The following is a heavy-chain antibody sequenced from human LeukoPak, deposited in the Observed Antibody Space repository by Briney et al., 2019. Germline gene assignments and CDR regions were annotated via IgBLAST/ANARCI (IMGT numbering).Heavy chain of an antibody. Sequence: PGGSLRLSCAGSGFNFRDYKMSWVRQAPGKGLEWVSYISGSSTYIKYAGSVKGRFTISRDNAKNSLYLQMNSLRAEDTAVYYCARPYSSDWFGGFDLWGRGTLVTVSS. CDR1: GFNFRDYK. D-gene: IGHD6-19*01. V-gene: IGHV3-11*03. CDR3: ARPYSSDWFGGFDL. CDR2: ISGSSTYI. J-gene: IGHJ2*01.